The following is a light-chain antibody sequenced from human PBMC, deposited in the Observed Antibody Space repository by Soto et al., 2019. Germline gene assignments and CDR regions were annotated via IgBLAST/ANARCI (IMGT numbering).Light chain of an antibody. J-gene: IGKJ1*01. CDR3: PQYGSSSWT. CDR1: QSVSSY. Sequence: VLTKSPATLSLTTGERATLSCRASQSVSSYLAWYQQKPGQAPRLLIYGASSRATGIPDRFGGSGSGTDFTLTISRLEPEDFAVYYCPQYGSSSWTFGQGTKV. V-gene: IGKV3-20*01. CDR2: GAS.